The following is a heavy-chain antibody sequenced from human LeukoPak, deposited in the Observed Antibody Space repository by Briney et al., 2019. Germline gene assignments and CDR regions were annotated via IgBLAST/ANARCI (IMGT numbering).Heavy chain of an antibody. V-gene: IGHV1-18*01. Sequence: ASVRVSCKASGYTFTDYLINWVRQAPGQGLEWVGSISTKNGYTKLAQKFQGRVAMTKDTSANTIYMDLKSLTFDDTAVYYCAREKLWFGEFPFDNWGQGTLVSVSS. CDR2: ISTKNGYT. D-gene: IGHD3-10*01. J-gene: IGHJ4*02. CDR3: AREKLWFGEFPFDN. CDR1: GYTFTDYL.